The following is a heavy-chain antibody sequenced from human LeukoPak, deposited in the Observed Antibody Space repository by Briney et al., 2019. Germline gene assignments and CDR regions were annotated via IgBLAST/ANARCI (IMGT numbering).Heavy chain of an antibody. V-gene: IGHV1-2*02. J-gene: IGHJ4*02. CDR1: GGTFSSYA. Sequence: ASVKVSCKASGGTFSSYAISWVRQAPGQGLEWMGRINPNSGGTNYAQKFQGRVTMTRDTSISTAYMELSRLRSDDTAVYYCATEYGSLPGGYWGQGTLVTVSS. D-gene: IGHD5/OR15-5a*01. CDR3: ATEYGSLPGGY. CDR2: INPNSGGT.